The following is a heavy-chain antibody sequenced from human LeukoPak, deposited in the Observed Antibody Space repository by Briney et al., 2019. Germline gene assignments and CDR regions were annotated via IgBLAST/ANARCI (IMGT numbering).Heavy chain of an antibody. J-gene: IGHJ6*02. Sequence: ASAKVSCKASGYTFTSYGISWVRQAPGQGLEWMGWISAYNGNTNYAQKLQGRVTMTTDTSTSTAYMELRSLRSDDTAVYYCARGSYGPCVRVGILDYYGMDVWGQGTTVTVSS. CDR2: ISAYNGNT. V-gene: IGHV1-18*01. D-gene: IGHD5-18*01. CDR1: GYTFTSYG. CDR3: ARGSYGPCVRVGILDYYGMDV.